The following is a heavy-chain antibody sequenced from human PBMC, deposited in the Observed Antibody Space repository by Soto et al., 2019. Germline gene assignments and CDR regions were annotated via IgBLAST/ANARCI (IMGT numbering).Heavy chain of an antibody. D-gene: IGHD6-13*01. CDR1: GFSFSSHG. J-gene: IGHJ6*02. CDR3: TRDAQQLANYGMDV. CDR2: LWAGGSFV. V-gene: IGHV3-33*01. Sequence: QVQLVESGGNVVQPGRSLRLSCAASGFSFSSHGMHWVRQAPGKGLEWVARLWAGGSFVYYVFSVKGRFTISSDQTKNPLYLQMDSLGADDTAVYYCTRDAQQLANYGMDVWGQGTTVTVSS.